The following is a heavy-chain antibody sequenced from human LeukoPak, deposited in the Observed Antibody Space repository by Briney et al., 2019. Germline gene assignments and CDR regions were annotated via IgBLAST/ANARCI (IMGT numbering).Heavy chain of an antibody. J-gene: IGHJ3*02. V-gene: IGHV4-4*07. Sequence: PLETLSLTCTVSGGSISSYYWSWIRQPAGKGLEWIGRIYTSGSTNYNPSLKSRVTMSVDTSKNQFSLKLSSVTAADTAVYYCARPPYCSSTSCYRAFDIWGQGTMVTVSS. CDR1: GGSISSYY. D-gene: IGHD2-2*01. CDR2: IYTSGST. CDR3: ARPPYCSSTSCYRAFDI.